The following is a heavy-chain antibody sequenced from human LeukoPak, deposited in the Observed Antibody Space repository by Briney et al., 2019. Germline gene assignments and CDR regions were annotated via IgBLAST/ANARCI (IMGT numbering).Heavy chain of an antibody. J-gene: IGHJ4*02. CDR1: GGSISSSSHY. CDR3: ARQRGSSSSYNGVDYFDY. CDR2: KYYSGST. D-gene: IGHD6-6*01. Sequence: PSETLSLTCTVSGGSISSSSHYWGWIRQPPGKGLEWIGSKYYSGSTYYNPSLKSRVTISVDTSKNQFSLKLTSVTAADTALYYCARQRGSSSSYNGVDYFDYWGQGTLVTVSS. V-gene: IGHV4-39*01.